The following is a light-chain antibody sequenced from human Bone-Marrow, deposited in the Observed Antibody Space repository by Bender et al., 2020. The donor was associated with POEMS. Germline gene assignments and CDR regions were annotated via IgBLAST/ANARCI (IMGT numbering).Light chain of an antibody. V-gene: IGLV3-25*03. J-gene: IGLJ2*01. CDR1: DIGSTS. CDR2: KDN. Sequence: AARITCGGNDIGSTSVHWYQRKPGQAPVVVIFKDNQRPSGIPERFSGSSSGTTVTLTISGVQAEDEADYYCQSTDSSGTYHFGGGTKVTVL. CDR3: QSTDSSGTYH.